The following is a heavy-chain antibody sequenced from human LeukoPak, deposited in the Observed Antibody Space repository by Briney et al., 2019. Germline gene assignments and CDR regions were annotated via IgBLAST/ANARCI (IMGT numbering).Heavy chain of an antibody. Sequence: GGSLRLSCVASGFTFSRYAMHWVRQAPGKGLEWVAALVSYNGNTEYYADTVKGRFTVSRDNSKNTLYLQMNGLRLEDTAVYYCAKGLRTGVGPYMGYHYYMDVWGKGATVTVSS. D-gene: IGHD3-16*01. J-gene: IGHJ6*03. CDR3: AKGLRTGVGPYMGYHYYMDV. V-gene: IGHV3-30-3*01. CDR2: VSYNGNTE. CDR1: GFTFSRYA.